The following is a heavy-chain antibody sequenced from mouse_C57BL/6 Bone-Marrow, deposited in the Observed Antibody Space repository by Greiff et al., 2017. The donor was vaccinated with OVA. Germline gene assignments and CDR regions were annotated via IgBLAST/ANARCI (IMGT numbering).Heavy chain of an antibody. CDR2: ISYDGSN. J-gene: IGHJ3*01. CDR3: ASSYGNLQFAY. V-gene: IGHV3-6*01. D-gene: IGHD1-1*01. CDR1: GYSITSGYY. Sequence: DVKLQESGPGLVKPSQSLSLTCSVTGYSITSGYYWNWIRQFPGNKLEWMGYISYDGSNNYNPSLKNRISITRDTSKNQFFLKLNSVTTEDTATYYCASSYGNLQFAYWGQGTLVTVSA.